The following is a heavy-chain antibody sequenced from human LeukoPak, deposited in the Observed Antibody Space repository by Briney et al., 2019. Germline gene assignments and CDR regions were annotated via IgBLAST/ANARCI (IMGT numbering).Heavy chain of an antibody. V-gene: IGHV3-23*01. CDR2: ISGGGGST. CDR3: ARDDAIGGGYLDS. CDR1: GFPFTSYG. J-gene: IGHJ4*02. Sequence: GGSLRLSCAASGFPFTSYGMSWVRQAPGKGLEWVSLISGGGGSTYYADSVKGRFTISRDNSKNTLYLQVSRLTAEDTAVYYCARDDAIGGGYLDSWGRGTLVTVSS. D-gene: IGHD2/OR15-2a*01.